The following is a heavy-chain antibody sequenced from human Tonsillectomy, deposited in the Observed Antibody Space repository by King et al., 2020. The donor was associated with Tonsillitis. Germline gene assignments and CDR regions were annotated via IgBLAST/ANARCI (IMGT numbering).Heavy chain of an antibody. Sequence: VQLVESGAEVKKPGASVKVSCKASGYTFTGYYMHWVRQAPGQGLEWMGWINPNSGGTNYAQKFQGRVTMTRDTSISTAYMELSRLRSDDTAVYYCARNLQDYDSSGPVMMGFYYYGMDVWGQGTTVTVSS. CDR2: INPNSGGT. CDR3: ARNLQDYDSSGPVMMGFYYYGMDV. D-gene: IGHD3-22*01. CDR1: GYTFTGYY. V-gene: IGHV1-2*02. J-gene: IGHJ6*02.